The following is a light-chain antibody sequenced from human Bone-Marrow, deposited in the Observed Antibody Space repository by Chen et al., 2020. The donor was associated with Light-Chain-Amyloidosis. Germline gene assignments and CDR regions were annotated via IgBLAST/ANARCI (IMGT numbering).Light chain of an antibody. CDR2: DDS. CDR3: QVWDRGSDRPV. CDR1: NIGSTS. V-gene: IGLV3-21*02. J-gene: IGLJ3*02. Sequence: SYVLTQPSSVSVAPGQTATLACGGNNIGSTSVHWYQQTPGQAPLLVVYDDSDRPSGFPGRLSGSNSGNTTTLTISGLEDGDEADYCCQVWDRGSDRPVFGGGTKLTVL.